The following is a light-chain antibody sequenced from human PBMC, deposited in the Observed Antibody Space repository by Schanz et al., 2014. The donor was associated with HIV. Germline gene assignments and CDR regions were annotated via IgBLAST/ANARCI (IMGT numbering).Light chain of an antibody. V-gene: IGLV2-8*01. J-gene: IGLJ3*02. CDR3: SSYAGSNKGV. Sequence: QSALTQPPSASGSPGHSVTISCTGTTSDIGAYNYVSWYQLHPGRAPKLIIFEVNRRPSGVPNRFSGSKSGNTASLTVSGLQAEDEADYYCSSYAGSNKGVFGGGTKLTVL. CDR1: TSDIGAYNY. CDR2: EVN.